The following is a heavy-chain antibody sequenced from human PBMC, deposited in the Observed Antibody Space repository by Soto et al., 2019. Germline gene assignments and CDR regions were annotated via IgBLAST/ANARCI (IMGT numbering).Heavy chain of an antibody. Sequence: QVQLVQSGAEVKKPGASVKVSCKASGYTVTSYGISWVRQAPGQGLEWMGWISAYNGNTNYAQTFQGRVTLTTDTSTSAADMALRSLRSDDTAVYYFARDPVNQDIVVVPDAMPLNWFDPWGQGTLVTV. J-gene: IGHJ5*02. CDR2: ISAYNGNT. CDR3: ARDPVNQDIVVVPDAMPLNWFDP. V-gene: IGHV1-18*01. D-gene: IGHD2-2*01. CDR1: GYTVTSYG.